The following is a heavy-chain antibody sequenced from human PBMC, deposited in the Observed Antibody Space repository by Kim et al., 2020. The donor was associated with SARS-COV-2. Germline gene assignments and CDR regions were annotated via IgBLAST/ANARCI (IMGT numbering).Heavy chain of an antibody. Sequence: ASVKVSCKASGYTFTSYDINWVRQATGQGLEWMGWMNPNSGNTGYAQKFHGRVTMTRNTSISTAYMELSSLRSEDTAVYYCARGLRSRREITIFGVVTDYYFDYWGQGTLVTVSS. CDR2: MNPNSGNT. V-gene: IGHV1-8*01. J-gene: IGHJ4*02. CDR3: ARGLRSRREITIFGVVTDYYFDY. D-gene: IGHD3-3*01. CDR1: GYTFTSYD.